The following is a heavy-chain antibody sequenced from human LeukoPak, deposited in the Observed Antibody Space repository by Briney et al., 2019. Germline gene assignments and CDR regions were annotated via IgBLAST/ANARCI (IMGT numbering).Heavy chain of an antibody. D-gene: IGHD4-17*01. CDR2: IYYSGST. Sequence: SETLPLTCTVSGGSISSSSYYWGWIRQPPGKGLEWIGSIYYSGSTYYNPSLKSRVTISVDTSKNQFSLKLSSVTAADTAVYYCASPGFNYGDYPEWFDPWGQGTLVTVS. V-gene: IGHV4-39*01. CDR3: ASPGFNYGDYPEWFDP. CDR1: GGSISSSSYY. J-gene: IGHJ5*02.